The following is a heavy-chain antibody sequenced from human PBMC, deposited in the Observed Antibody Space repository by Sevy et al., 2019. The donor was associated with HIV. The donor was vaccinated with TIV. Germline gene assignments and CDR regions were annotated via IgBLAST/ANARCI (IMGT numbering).Heavy chain of an antibody. J-gene: IGHJ1*01. CDR1: GFTFSDYS. CDR2: ISYDGSNK. CDR3: AMERLSSNVAEYFQN. D-gene: IGHD1-1*01. Sequence: GGYLRLSCAASGFTFSDYSMHCVRQAPGKGLEWVATISYDGSNKHYADSVKGRFTISRDNSKNSLFLKMNSLRAEDSAVYYCAMERLSSNVAEYFQNWGQGTLVTVSS. V-gene: IGHV3-30-3*01.